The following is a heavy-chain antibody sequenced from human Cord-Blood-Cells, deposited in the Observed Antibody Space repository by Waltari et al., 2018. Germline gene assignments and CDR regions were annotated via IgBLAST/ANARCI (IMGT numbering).Heavy chain of an antibody. D-gene: IGHD3-16*01. V-gene: IGHV4-31*03. CDR1: GGSISSGGYY. Sequence: QVQLQESGPGLVKPSQTLSLTCTVSGGSISSGGYYWSWIRQHPGKGLEWIGYIYYSGRTYYNPSLKRRVTISVDTSKNQFSLKLSSVTAADTAVYYCARDQGPGMGAPLGYYYYGMDVWGQGTTVTVSS. J-gene: IGHJ6*02. CDR2: IYYSGRT. CDR3: ARDQGPGMGAPLGYYYYGMDV.